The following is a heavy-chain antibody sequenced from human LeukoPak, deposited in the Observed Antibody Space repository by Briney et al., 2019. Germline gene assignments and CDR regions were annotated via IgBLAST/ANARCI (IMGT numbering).Heavy chain of an antibody. Sequence: GGSLRLSCAASGFTFSSYAMSWVRQAPGKGLEWVSAISGSGGSTYYADSVKGRFTISRDNSKNTLYLQMNSLRAEDTAVYYCATGFRKVPAAVDAFDIWGQGTMVTVPS. D-gene: IGHD2-2*01. CDR3: ATGFRKVPAAVDAFDI. V-gene: IGHV3-23*01. CDR1: GFTFSSYA. CDR2: ISGSGGST. J-gene: IGHJ3*02.